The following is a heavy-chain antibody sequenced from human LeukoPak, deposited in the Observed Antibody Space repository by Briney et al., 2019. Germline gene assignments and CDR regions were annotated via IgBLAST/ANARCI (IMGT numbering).Heavy chain of an antibody. CDR1: GFTFTSSA. Sequence: SVKVSCKASGFTFTSSAVQWVRQARGQRLEWIGWIVVGSGNTNYAQKFQERVTITRDMSTSTAYMELSSLRSEDTAVYYCASPGRGYYYDSSGYYYDAFDIWGQGTMVTVSS. CDR2: IVVGSGNT. D-gene: IGHD3-22*01. CDR3: ASPGRGYYYDSSGYYYDAFDI. J-gene: IGHJ3*02. V-gene: IGHV1-58*01.